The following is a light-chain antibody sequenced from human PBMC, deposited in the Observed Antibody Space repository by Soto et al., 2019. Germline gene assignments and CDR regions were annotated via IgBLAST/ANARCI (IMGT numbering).Light chain of an antibody. Sequence: EIVLTQSPGTLSLSPGERATLSCRASQSVSSSYLAWYQQKPGQAPRLLIFGASNRATGIPDRFSGSGSGTDFTLTISRLEPEDFVMYYCQQSGSSLLTFGGGTKVEIK. CDR1: QSVSSSY. CDR2: GAS. J-gene: IGKJ4*01. CDR3: QQSGSSLLT. V-gene: IGKV3-20*01.